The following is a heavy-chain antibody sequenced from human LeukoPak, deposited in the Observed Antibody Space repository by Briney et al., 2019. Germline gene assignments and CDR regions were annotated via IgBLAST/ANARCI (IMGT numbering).Heavy chain of an antibody. CDR1: GLTFSSYA. J-gene: IGHJ4*02. D-gene: IGHD2-2*02. CDR3: ARRSLSQIYCSSTSCYKGATG. CDR2: ISYDGSNK. Sequence: GGSLRLSCAASGLTFSSYAMHWVRQAPGKGLEWVAVISYDGSNKYYADSVKGRFTISRGNSKNTLYVQMNSLRAEDTAVYYCARRSLSQIYCSSTSCYKGATGWGQGTLVTVSS. V-gene: IGHV3-30-3*01.